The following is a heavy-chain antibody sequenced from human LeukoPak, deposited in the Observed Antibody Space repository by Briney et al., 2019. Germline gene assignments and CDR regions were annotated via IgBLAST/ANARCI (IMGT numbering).Heavy chain of an antibody. Sequence: PGGSLRLSCAASGFTFSSYSLNWVRQAPGKGLEWVSSISSTSEYIHYADSVKGRFTVSRDNSRNTLYLQMNSLRTEDTAVYYCAKDPYSSGRKGAFETWGQGTMVTVSS. CDR1: GFTFSSYS. CDR3: AKDPYSSGRKGAFET. V-gene: IGHV3-21*01. J-gene: IGHJ3*02. D-gene: IGHD3-10*01. CDR2: ISSTSEYI.